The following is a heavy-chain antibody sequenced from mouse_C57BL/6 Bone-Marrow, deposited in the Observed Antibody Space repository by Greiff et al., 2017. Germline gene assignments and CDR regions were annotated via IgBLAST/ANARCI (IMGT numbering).Heavy chain of an antibody. V-gene: IGHV5-6*01. CDR2: ISSGGSYT. Sequence: EVKLMESGGDLVKPGGSLKLSCAASGFTFSSYGMSWVRQTPDKRLEWVATISSGGSYTYYPDSVKGRFTISRDNAKNTLYLQMSSRKSEDTALYYCARQDSNYLDCWGQGATLTVSS. CDR3: ARQDSNYLDC. CDR1: GFTFSSYG. J-gene: IGHJ2*01. D-gene: IGHD2-5*01.